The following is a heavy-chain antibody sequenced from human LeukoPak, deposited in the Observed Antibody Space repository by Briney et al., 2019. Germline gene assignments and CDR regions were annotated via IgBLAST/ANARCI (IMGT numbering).Heavy chain of an antibody. D-gene: IGHD1-26*01. CDR3: AREWEFFDY. CDR1: GGSIGSYH. J-gene: IGHJ4*02. CDR2: VHYTWNT. V-gene: IGHV4-59*01. Sequence: ASETLSLTCSVSGGSIGSYHWSWIRQPPGKGLEWIGHVHYTWNTKYNPSLKSRVTISVDTSKNQFSLKLSSVTAADTAVYYCAREWEFFDYWGQGTLVTVSS.